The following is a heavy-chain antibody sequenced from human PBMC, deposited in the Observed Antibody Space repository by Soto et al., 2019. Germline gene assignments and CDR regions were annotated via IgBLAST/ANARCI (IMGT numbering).Heavy chain of an antibody. Sequence: GGSLRLSCAASGFTFSSYGMHWVRQAPGKGLEWVAVIWYDGSNKYYADSVKGRFTISRDNSKNTLYLQMNSLRAEDTAVYYCASPGSGSSENDYWGQGTLVTVSS. CDR2: IWYDGSNK. CDR3: ASPGSGSSENDY. CDR1: GFTFSSYG. V-gene: IGHV3-33*01. J-gene: IGHJ4*02. D-gene: IGHD6-19*01.